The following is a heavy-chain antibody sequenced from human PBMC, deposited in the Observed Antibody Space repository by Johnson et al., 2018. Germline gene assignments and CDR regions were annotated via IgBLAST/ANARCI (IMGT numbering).Heavy chain of an antibody. Sequence: QVQLQQWGAGLLKPSETLSLTCAVYGGSFSGYYWSWIRQPPGKGLEWIGEINHSGSTNYNPSLKGRVTMSLQTSKNQFPLKLTSVTAADPAVYFCARGRRKKMVRGTTNLYLDQYHDYMDVWDKGTTVTVSS. J-gene: IGHJ6*03. CDR3: ARGRRKKMVRGTTNLYLDQYHDYMDV. V-gene: IGHV4-34*01. CDR1: GGSFSGYY. D-gene: IGHD3-10*01. CDR2: INHSGST.